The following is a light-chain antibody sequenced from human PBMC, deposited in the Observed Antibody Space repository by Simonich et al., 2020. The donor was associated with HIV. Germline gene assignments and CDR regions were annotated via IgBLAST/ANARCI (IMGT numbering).Light chain of an antibody. CDR2: WAS. V-gene: IGKV4-1*01. CDR3: QQYYSTPPWT. CDR1: QSVLYRSNNKNY. J-gene: IGKJ1*01. Sequence: DIVMTQSPDSLAVSLGERATINCKSSQSVLYRSNNKNYLPWYQQKPGQPPKLLIYWASTRESGVPDRFSGSWSGTDFTLTISSLQAEDVAVYYCQQYYSTPPWTFGQGTKVEIK.